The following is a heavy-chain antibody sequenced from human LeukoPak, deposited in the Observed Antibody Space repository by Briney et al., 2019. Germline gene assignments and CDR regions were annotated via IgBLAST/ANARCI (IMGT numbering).Heavy chain of an antibody. J-gene: IGHJ3*02. CDR2: IFPGDSDT. CDR1: GYSFTSYW. Sequence: GEPLKISSKGPGYSFTSYWIGWVRPRPGKGLEWMGIIFPGDSDTRYSPSFQGQVTISADKSISTAYLQWSSLKASDIAMYYCARHYYYDSSGSYAFDIWGQGTMVTVSS. CDR3: ARHYYYDSSGSYAFDI. V-gene: IGHV5-51*01. D-gene: IGHD3-22*01.